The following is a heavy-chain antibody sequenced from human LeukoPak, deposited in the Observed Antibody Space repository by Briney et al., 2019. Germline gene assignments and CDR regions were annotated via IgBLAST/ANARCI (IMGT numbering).Heavy chain of an antibody. D-gene: IGHD6-25*01. J-gene: IGHJ4*02. V-gene: IGHV3-15*01. CDR2: IKSQSFGGGTT. CDR1: GFTFSDAR. CDR3: TTNLNLGWEVQLRPG. Sequence: GGSLRLSCAASGFTFSDARMSWVRQAPGKGLEWLGVIKSQSFGGGTTEFAAPVKGRITISRDNSKNTLYLQMNSLMTEDTGLYYCTTNLNLGWEVQLRPGWGQGTPVTVSS.